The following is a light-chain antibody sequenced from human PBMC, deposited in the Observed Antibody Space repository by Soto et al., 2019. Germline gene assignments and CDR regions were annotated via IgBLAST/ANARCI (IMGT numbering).Light chain of an antibody. J-gene: IGKJ1*01. CDR2: KAS. CDR3: QQYDTYSRT. V-gene: IGKV1-5*03. CDR1: QSISTW. Sequence: DIQMTQSPSTLSASVGDRVTITCRASQSISTWLAWYQQKPGKAPKLLIYKASSLESGVPSRFRGSGSGTEFTLTVSCLQPDDFATYYCQQYDTYSRTFGQGTKVESK.